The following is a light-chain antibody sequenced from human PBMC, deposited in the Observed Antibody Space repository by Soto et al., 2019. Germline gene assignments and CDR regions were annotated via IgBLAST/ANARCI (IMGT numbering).Light chain of an antibody. V-gene: IGLV2-14*03. CDR2: DVS. J-gene: IGLJ1*01. CDR1: SNDVGTYHY. CDR3: SSYRRSNTLL. Sequence: QSALTQPASVSGSPGQSITLSCTGTSNDVGTYHYISWYQQLPGKAPKLIIYDVSNRPSGVSNRCSGSKSGNTASLTISGLQAEDEGDYYCSSYRRSNTLLFGTGTKLTVL.